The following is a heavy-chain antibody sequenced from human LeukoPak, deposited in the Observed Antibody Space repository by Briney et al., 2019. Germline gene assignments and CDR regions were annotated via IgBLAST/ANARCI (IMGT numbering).Heavy chain of an antibody. D-gene: IGHD6-6*01. CDR2: ISYDGSNE. Sequence: GGSLRLSCAASGFTFSRYVMHWVRQAPGKGLEWVAVISYDGSNEYYADSVKGRFTISRDNSKNTLNVQMNSLRAEDTAVYYCARVLSVAARPFDYWGQGTLVTASS. V-gene: IGHV3-30*04. CDR1: GFTFSRYV. CDR3: ARVLSVAARPFDY. J-gene: IGHJ4*02.